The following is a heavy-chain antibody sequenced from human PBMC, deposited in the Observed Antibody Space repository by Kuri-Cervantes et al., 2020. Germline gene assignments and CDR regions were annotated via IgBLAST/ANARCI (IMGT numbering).Heavy chain of an antibody. CDR2: ISYDGSNK. D-gene: IGHD3-10*01. CDR1: GFPFSSYW. J-gene: IGHJ6*02. Sequence: GGSLRLSCAASGFPFSSYWMSWVRQAPGKGLEWVAVISYDGSNKYYADSVKGRFTISRDNSKNTLYLQMNSLRAEDTAVYYCAKDPRPIYYGSDGMDVWGQGTTVTVSS. V-gene: IGHV3-30*18. CDR3: AKDPRPIYYGSDGMDV.